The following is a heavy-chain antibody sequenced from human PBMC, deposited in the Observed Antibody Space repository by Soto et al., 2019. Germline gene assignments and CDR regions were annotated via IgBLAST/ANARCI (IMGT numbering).Heavy chain of an antibody. CDR3: AAQGARPLTDAMAV. J-gene: IGHJ6*02. CDR1: GFTFSTST. D-gene: IGHD1-26*01. V-gene: IGHV3-21*04. CDR2: ISGGGASR. Sequence: GGSLRLSCAGSGFTFSTSTMNWVRQAPGKGLEWVSSISGGGASRYYADSVKGRFIISRDNAKNSLFLQMNSLTAEDTGMYSCAAQGARPLTDAMAVWGQGTTVTVSS.